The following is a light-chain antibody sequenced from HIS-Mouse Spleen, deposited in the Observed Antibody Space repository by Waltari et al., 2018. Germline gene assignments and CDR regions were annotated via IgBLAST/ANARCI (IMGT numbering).Light chain of an antibody. CDR3: QAWDSSYSV. J-gene: IGLJ2*01. V-gene: IGLV3-1*01. CDR2: QDS. Sequence: SYELTQPPSVSVSPGQPASITCSGDKLGAKYACWYQQKPGQSPVLVIYQDSKRPSGIPERFSGSNSGNTATLTISGTQAMDEADYYCQAWDSSYSVFGGGTKLTVL. CDR1: KLGAKY.